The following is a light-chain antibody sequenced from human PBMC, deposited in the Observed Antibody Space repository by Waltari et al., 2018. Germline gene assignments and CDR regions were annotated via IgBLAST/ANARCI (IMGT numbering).Light chain of an antibody. CDR2: AAS. CDR1: QAISSW. J-gene: IGKJ4*01. Sequence: DIQMTQSPSSVSASVGDTVAITCRSSQAISSWLAWYQQKPGKAPELLIYAASSLQSGVPSRFSGSGSGTDFTLTITSLQSEDFAIYYCQQAKTFPLTFGGGTKVEIK. CDR3: QQAKTFPLT. V-gene: IGKV1-12*01.